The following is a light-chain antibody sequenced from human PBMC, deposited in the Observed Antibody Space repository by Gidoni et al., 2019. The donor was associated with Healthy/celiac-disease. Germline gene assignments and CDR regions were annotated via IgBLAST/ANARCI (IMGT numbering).Light chain of an antibody. J-gene: IGKJ1*01. CDR2: KAS. Sequence: IQMTQYPSTLSASVGDRVTITCRASQRIISWLAWYQQKPGKAPKLLIYKASSLESGVPSRFSGSGSGTEFTLTISSLQPDDFATYYCQQYNSYPLTFXQXTKVEIK. CDR3: QQYNSYPLT. V-gene: IGKV1-5*03. CDR1: QRIISW.